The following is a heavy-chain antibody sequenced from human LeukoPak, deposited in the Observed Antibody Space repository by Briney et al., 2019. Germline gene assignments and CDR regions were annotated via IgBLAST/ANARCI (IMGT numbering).Heavy chain of an antibody. J-gene: IGHJ5*02. CDR3: ARLTVTTGYDWFDP. CDR1: GYTFTSYD. V-gene: IGHV1-8*01. D-gene: IGHD4-11*01. CDR2: MNPNSGNT. Sequence: ASVKVSCKASGYTFTSYDINWVRQATGQGLEWMGWMNPNSGNTGYAQKFQGRVTMTRNTSISTAYMELSSLRSEDTAVYYCARLTVTTGYDWFDPWGQGTLVTVSS.